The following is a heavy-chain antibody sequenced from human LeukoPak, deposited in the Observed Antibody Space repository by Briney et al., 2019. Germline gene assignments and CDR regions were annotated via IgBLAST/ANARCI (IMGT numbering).Heavy chain of an antibody. Sequence: GSLRLSCAASGFTVSSNYMSWVRQAPGKGLEWVSVIYSGGSTYYADSVKGRFTISRDNSKNTLYLQMNSLRAEDTAVYYCARGHRYYDLRPYYGMDVWGQGTTVAVSS. CDR3: ARGHRYYDLRPYYGMDV. J-gene: IGHJ6*02. CDR1: GFTVSSNY. D-gene: IGHD3-3*01. CDR2: IYSGGST. V-gene: IGHV3-53*01.